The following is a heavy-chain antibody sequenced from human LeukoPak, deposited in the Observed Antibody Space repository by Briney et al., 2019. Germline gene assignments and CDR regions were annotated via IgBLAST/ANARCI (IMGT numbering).Heavy chain of an antibody. Sequence: GGSLRLSCAASGFTVSLNYMNWVRQAPGKGLEWVSLIYSGGSTYYAGSVKGRFTISRDNSKNTVYLQMNSLRAEDTAMYYCARGNLANGFDVWGQGTRVTVSS. CDR1: GFTVSLNY. CDR2: IYSGGST. V-gene: IGHV3-53*01. CDR3: ARGNLANGFDV. J-gene: IGHJ3*01.